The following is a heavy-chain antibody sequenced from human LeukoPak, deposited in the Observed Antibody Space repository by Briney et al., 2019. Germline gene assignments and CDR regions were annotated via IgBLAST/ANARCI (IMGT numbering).Heavy chain of an antibody. D-gene: IGHD3-22*01. V-gene: IGHV3-30-3*01. Sequence: GGSLRLSCAASGFTFSSYAMHWVRQAPGKGLEWVAVISYDGSNKYYADSVKGRFTISRDNSKNTLYLQMNSLRAEDTAVYYCARPPTYYYDSSGPHDAFDIWGQGTMVTVSS. J-gene: IGHJ3*02. CDR2: ISYDGSNK. CDR3: ARPPTYYYDSSGPHDAFDI. CDR1: GFTFSSYA.